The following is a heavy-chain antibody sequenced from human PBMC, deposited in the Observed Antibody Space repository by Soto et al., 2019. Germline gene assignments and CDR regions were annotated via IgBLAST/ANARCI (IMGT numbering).Heavy chain of an antibody. V-gene: IGHV4-59*08. CDR1: GGSISGYY. D-gene: IGHD4-17*01. Sequence: QVQLQESGPGLVKPSETLSLTCTVSGGSISGYYWSWIRQPPGKGLEWIGYIYYSGSTNYNPSLKSRVTISVDTAKTQFSLKLSSVTDADTAVYYCATLTTVTSKYYYYMDVWGKGTTVTVTS. CDR2: IYYSGST. CDR3: ATLTTVTSKYYYYMDV. J-gene: IGHJ6*03.